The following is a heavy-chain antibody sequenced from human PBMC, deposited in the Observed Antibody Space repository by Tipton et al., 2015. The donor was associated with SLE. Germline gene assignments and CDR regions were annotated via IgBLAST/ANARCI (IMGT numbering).Heavy chain of an antibody. CDR1: GDSISSYY. V-gene: IGHV4-4*09. D-gene: IGHD1-20*01. CDR3: ARSAVYNWKAGYFDL. CDR2: IYTSGST. Sequence: TLSLTCTVSGDSISSYYWSWIRQPPGKGLEWIGYIYTSGSTNYNPSLKRRVTISVDMSNNHLSLQLSSVTAADTAVYYCARSAVYNWKAGYFDLWGQGTLVTVSS. J-gene: IGHJ4*02.